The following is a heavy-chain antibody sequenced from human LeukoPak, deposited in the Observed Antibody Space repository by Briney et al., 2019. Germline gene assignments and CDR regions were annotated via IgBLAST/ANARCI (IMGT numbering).Heavy chain of an antibody. D-gene: IGHD3-22*01. CDR3: AKDFPHYYEVPHGMDV. CDR2: ISVRAGTI. Sequence: GGSLRLSCAASGFGFGQYEMNWVRQAPGKGLEWIAYISVRAGTIYYGDSAEGRFTISRDDAKNSLYLQMNGLRVEDTAIYYCAKDFPHYYEVPHGMDVWGQGTTVTV. V-gene: IGHV3-48*03. CDR1: GFGFGQYE. J-gene: IGHJ6*02.